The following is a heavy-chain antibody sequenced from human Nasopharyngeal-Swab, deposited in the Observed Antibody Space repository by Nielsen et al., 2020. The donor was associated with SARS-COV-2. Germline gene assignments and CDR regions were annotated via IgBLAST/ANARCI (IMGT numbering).Heavy chain of an antibody. V-gene: IGHV4-39*01. J-gene: IGHJ5*02. D-gene: IGHD2-15*01. CDR1: GGSISSSSYY. CDR2: IYYSGST. CDR3: ARHDVVVVVAARGWFDP. Sequence: SETLSLTCTVSGGSISSSSYYWGWIRQPPGKGLEWIGSIYYSGSTYYNPSLKSRVTISVDTSKNQFSLKLSSVTAAGTAVYYCARHDVVVVVAARGWFDPWGQGTLVTVSS.